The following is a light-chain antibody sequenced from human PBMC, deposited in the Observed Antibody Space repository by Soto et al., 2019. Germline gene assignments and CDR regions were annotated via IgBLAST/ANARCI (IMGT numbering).Light chain of an antibody. CDR3: ISYKTDDTFV. CDR1: RSDNGASNS. CDR2: EAT. Sequence: ALTQPASVSGSPGQSITISCAGTRSDNGASNSVSWYQHLPGRSPTLITYEATNRPSGVSERFSGSKAGDTASLTISGLQADDEAEYFCISYKTDDTFVFGSGTKVTVL. J-gene: IGLJ1*01. V-gene: IGLV2-14*01.